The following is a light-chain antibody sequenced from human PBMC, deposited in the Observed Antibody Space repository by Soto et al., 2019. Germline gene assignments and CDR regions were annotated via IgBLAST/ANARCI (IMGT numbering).Light chain of an antibody. CDR2: YAS. J-gene: IGKJ3*01. Sequence: EIVLTQSPATLSLSPGERATLSCRASQTISSSLVWYQQKSGQAPSLLIYYASNRATGIPARFSGSGSGTDFTLTISSLEPEDFAVYYCQQRDNWPPLFTFGPGTKVDF. CDR3: QQRDNWPPLFT. V-gene: IGKV3-11*01. CDR1: QTISSS.